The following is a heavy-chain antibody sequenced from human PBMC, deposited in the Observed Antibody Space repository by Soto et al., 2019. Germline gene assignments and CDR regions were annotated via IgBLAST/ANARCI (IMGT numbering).Heavy chain of an antibody. Sequence: SETLSLTCTVTGDSINSRSYYWGWIRQPPGKGLEWIGSIYYSGRTYNNPSLRSRLTMSVDTSKSQFSLRLSSVTAADTAVYYCARATGTLRSRNCDYWGQGSLVTVSS. CDR2: IYYSGRT. V-gene: IGHV4-39*07. CDR3: ARATGTLRSRNCDY. CDR1: GDSINSRSYY. J-gene: IGHJ4*02. D-gene: IGHD1-1*01.